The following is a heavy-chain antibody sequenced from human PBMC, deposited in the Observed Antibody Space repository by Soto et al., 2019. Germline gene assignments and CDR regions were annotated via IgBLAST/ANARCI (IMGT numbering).Heavy chain of an antibody. D-gene: IGHD6-13*01. V-gene: IGHV1-46*03. Sequence: ASVKVSCKASGYTLTSYYMHWVRQAPGQGLEWMGIINPSGGSTSYAQKFQGRVTMTRDTSTSTVYMELSSLRSEDTAVYYCAILTRIAAAGNWFDPWGQGTLVTVSS. J-gene: IGHJ5*02. CDR2: INPSGGST. CDR1: GYTLTSYY. CDR3: AILTRIAAAGNWFDP.